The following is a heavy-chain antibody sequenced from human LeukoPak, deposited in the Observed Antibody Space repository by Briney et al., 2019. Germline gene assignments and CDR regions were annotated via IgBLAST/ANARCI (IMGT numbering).Heavy chain of an antibody. D-gene: IGHD4-23*01. Sequence: GGSLRLSCAASGFTFDDYAMHWVRQAPGKGLEWVSGISWNSGSIGYADSVKGRFTISRDNAKNSLYLQMNSLRAEDTALYYCAKDIAYGGNSAFDYWGQGTLVTVSS. V-gene: IGHV3-9*01. CDR1: GFTFDDYA. J-gene: IGHJ4*02. CDR2: ISWNSGSI. CDR3: AKDIAYGGNSAFDY.